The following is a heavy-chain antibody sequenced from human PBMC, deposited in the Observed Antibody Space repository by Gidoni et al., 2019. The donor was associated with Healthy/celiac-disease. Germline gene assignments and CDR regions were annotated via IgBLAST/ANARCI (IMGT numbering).Heavy chain of an antibody. CDR1: GFRFSSYA. Sequence: QVQLVESGGGVVQPGRSLRLACAASGFRFSSYAMHWVRQAPGKGLEWVAVISYDGSTKYSADSVKGRFTISRDNSKNTLYLQMNSLRAEDTAVYYCARDSQIGAFDIWGQGTMVTVSS. CDR3: ARDSQIGAFDI. V-gene: IGHV3-30-3*01. J-gene: IGHJ3*02. CDR2: ISYDGSTK.